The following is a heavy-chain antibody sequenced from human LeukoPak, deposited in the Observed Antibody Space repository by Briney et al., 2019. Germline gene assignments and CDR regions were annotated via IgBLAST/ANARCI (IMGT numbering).Heavy chain of an antibody. D-gene: IGHD3-16*01. V-gene: IGHV4-34*01. Sequence: SETLSLTCAVYGGSFSAYYWTWLRQTPEKGLEWIGEINHSGSTNYNPSLNSRVTISVDTSKNQFSLKLRSVTAADTAVYYCATKDSSNYHYGALDIWGRGTMVTVSS. CDR3: ATKDSSNYHYGALDI. J-gene: IGHJ3*02. CDR2: INHSGST. CDR1: GGSFSAYY.